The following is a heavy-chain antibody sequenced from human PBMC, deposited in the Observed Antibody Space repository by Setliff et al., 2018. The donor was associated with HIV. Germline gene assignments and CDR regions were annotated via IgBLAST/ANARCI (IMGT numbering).Heavy chain of an antibody. V-gene: IGHV1-2*06. CDR2: INPNSGGT. J-gene: IGHJ3*02. CDR3: ATKVYCTNGVCLDAFDT. D-gene: IGHD2-8*01. Sequence: ASVKVSCKASGYTYTDYYIHWVRQAPGQGLEWMGRINPNSGGTNYAQKFQGRVTMTRDRSISTAYMELSRLISADTAVYYCATKVYCTNGVCLDAFDTWGQGTMVTVSS. CDR1: GYTYTDYY.